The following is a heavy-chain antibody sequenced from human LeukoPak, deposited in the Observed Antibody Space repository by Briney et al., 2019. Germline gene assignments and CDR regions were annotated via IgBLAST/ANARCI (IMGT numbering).Heavy chain of an antibody. J-gene: IGHJ6*03. Sequence: PGGSLRLSCAASGFTFSSYWMSWVRQAPGKGLEWVANIKQDGSEKYYVDSVKGRFTISRDNAKNSLYLQMNSLRAEDTAVYYCARDGGIQLWLETVYYYYYYMDVWGKGTTVTVSS. CDR1: GFTFSSYW. D-gene: IGHD5-18*01. CDR2: IKQDGSEK. V-gene: IGHV3-7*01. CDR3: ARDGGIQLWLETVYYYYYYMDV.